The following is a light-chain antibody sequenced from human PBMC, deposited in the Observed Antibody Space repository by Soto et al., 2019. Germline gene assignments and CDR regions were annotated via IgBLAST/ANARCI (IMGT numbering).Light chain of an antibody. V-gene: IGLV2-23*02. J-gene: IGLJ1*01. CDR3: CSYVGNDFFYV. Sequence: QSVLTQPASVSGCPGQSITISCTGASSDLGSYDLVSWYQQHPGKAPKTIIYEVTKRPSGVSKRFSGSKSGNTASLTISGLQPEDEADYYCCSYVGNDFFYVFGTGTKVTVL. CDR2: EVT. CDR1: SSDLGSYDL.